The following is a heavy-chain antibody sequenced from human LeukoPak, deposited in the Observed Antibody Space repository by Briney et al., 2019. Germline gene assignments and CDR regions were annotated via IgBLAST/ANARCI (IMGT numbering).Heavy chain of an antibody. Sequence: GGSLRLSCAASGFTFSSYWMSWVRQAPGKGLEWVAVIWYDGSNKYYADSVKGRFTISRDNSKNTLYLQMNSLRAEDTAVYYCARVHRAYYYDSSGYWNLGAFDIWGQGTMVTVSS. CDR2: IWYDGSNK. V-gene: IGHV3-33*08. CDR3: ARVHRAYYYDSSGYWNLGAFDI. J-gene: IGHJ3*02. D-gene: IGHD3-22*01. CDR1: GFTFSSYW.